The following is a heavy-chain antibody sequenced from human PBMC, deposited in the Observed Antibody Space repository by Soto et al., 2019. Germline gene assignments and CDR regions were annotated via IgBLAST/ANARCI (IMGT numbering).Heavy chain of an antibody. D-gene: IGHD6-6*01. CDR2: IGSSGSTI. CDR3: ARATYSSSYYFDS. Sequence: GGSLRLSCAASGFTFSSFEMNWVRQAPGKGLEWVSKIGSSGSTIWYADSVKGRFTISRDNAKNSLYLQMNSLRGEDTAVYYCARATYSSSYYFDSWGQRTLVTVSS. J-gene: IGHJ4*02. V-gene: IGHV3-48*03. CDR1: GFTFSSFE.